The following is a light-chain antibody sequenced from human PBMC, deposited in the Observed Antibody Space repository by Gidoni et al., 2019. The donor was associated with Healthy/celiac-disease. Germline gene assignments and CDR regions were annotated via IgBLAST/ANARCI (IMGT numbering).Light chain of an antibody. CDR3: QQYGSSPWT. CDR2: GAS. V-gene: IGKV3-20*01. CDR1: QSVSSSY. Sequence: IVLTQSPGTLSLSPGERATLSCRASQSVSSSYLAWYQQKPGQAPRRRIYGASSRATGIPDRFSGSGSGTEFTLTISRLEPEDFAVYYCQQYGSSPWTFGQGTKVEIK. J-gene: IGKJ1*01.